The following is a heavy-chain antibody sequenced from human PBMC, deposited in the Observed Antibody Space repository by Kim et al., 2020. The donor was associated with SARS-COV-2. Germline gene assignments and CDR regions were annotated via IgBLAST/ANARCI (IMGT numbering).Heavy chain of an antibody. Sequence: ADSVKGRFTLTRDNSKNILYLQMNSLRGDDTAVYYCAKGAYSSTWRDWFDPWGQGTLVTVSS. D-gene: IGHD6-13*01. CDR3: AKGAYSSTWRDWFDP. V-gene: IGHV3-23*01. J-gene: IGHJ5*02.